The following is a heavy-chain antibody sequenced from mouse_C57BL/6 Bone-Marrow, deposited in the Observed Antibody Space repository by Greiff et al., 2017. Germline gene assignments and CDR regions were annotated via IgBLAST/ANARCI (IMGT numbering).Heavy chain of an antibody. Sequence: EVKLVESGPGLVKPSQSLSLTCSVTGYSITSGYYWNWIRQFPGNKLEWMGYISYDGSNNYNPSLKNRISITRDTSKNQFFLKLNTVTTEDTATYYCARGGYGNHAMDYWGQGTSVTVSS. V-gene: IGHV3-6*01. J-gene: IGHJ4*01. D-gene: IGHD2-1*01. CDR1: GYSITSGYY. CDR3: ARGGYGNHAMDY. CDR2: ISYDGSN.